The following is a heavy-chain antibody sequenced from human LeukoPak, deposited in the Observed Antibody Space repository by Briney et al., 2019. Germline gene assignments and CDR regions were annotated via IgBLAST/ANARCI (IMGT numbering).Heavy chain of an antibody. CDR2: ISTYNGNT. Sequence: ASVKVSCKTSGYTFTNYGISWVRQAPGQGLEWMGWISTYNGNTNYAQKLQGRVTMTTDTSTRTAYMELRSLRSDDTAVYYCATYSYAYGMDVWGRGTTVTVSS. V-gene: IGHV1-18*01. CDR3: ATYSYAYGMDV. D-gene: IGHD5-18*01. CDR1: GYTFTNYG. J-gene: IGHJ6*02.